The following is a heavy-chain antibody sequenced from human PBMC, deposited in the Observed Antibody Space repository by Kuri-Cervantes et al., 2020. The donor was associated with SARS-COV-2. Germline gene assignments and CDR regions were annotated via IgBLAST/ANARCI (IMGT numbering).Heavy chain of an antibody. V-gene: IGHV1-2*02. Sequence: VQLEESGPELMKPGASVKISCKASGYSFTGYFMNWVKQSPEKSLEWIGEINPSTGGTTYNQKFKAKATLTVDKSSSTAYMQLSSLTYEDSAVYYCARFAGNYLYAMDYWGQGTSVTVSS. CDR1: GYSFTGYF. CDR2: INPSTGGT. CDR3: ARFAGNYLYAMDY. D-gene: IGHD2-8*01. J-gene: IGHJ4*01.